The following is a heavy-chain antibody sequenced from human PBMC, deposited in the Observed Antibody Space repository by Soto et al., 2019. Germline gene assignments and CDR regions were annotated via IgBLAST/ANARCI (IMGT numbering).Heavy chain of an antibody. V-gene: IGHV1-3*01. D-gene: IGHD1-26*01. CDR3: AYSGSYSWDWFDP. Sequence: QVQLVQSGAEVKKPGASVKVSCKASGYTFTSYAMHWVRQAPGQRLEWMGWINAGNGNTKYSQKFQGRGTITRDTSASTACMELSSLRYEDTAVYYCAYSGSYSWDWFDPWGQGTLVTVSS. J-gene: IGHJ5*02. CDR2: INAGNGNT. CDR1: GYTFTSYA.